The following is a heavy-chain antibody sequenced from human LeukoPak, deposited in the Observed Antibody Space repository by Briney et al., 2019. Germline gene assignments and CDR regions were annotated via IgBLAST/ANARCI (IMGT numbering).Heavy chain of an antibody. CDR2: INLSGST. V-gene: IGHV4-34*01. J-gene: IGHJ5*02. CDR1: GGSFSGYY. CDR3: ARGGTKTYYYDSSGYYYNWFDP. Sequence: PSETLSLTCAVYGGSFSGYYWSWIRQPPGKGLEWIGEINLSGSTNYNPSLKSRVTISVDTSKNQFSLKLSSVTAADTAVYYCARGGTKTYYYDSSGYYYNWFDPWGQGTLVTVSS. D-gene: IGHD3-22*01.